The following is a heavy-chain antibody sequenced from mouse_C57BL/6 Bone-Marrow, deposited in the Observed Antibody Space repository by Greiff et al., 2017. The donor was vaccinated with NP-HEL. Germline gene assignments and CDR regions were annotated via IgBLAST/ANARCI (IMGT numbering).Heavy chain of an antibody. D-gene: IGHD2-5*01. CDR1: GYAFSSYW. J-gene: IGHJ2*01. Sequence: VQLQQSGAELVKPGASVKISCKASGYAFSSYWMNWVKQRPGKGLEWIGQIYPGDGDTNYNGKFKGKATLTADKSSSTAYMQLSSLTSEDSAVYFCARVSNYGYFDYWGQGTTLTVSS. V-gene: IGHV1-80*01. CDR3: ARVSNYGYFDY. CDR2: IYPGDGDT.